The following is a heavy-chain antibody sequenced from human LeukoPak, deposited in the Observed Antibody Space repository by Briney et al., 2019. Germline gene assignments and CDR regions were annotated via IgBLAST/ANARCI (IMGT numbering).Heavy chain of an antibody. V-gene: IGHV3-30*18. J-gene: IGHJ4*02. CDR3: AKLAGVVPAATTPFDY. CDR2: ISYDGSNK. Sequence: PGRSLRLSCAASGFTFSSYGMHWVRQAPGKGLEWVAVISYDGSNKHYADSVKGRFTISRDNSKNTLYLQMNSLRAEDTAVYYCAKLAGVVPAATTPFDYWGQGTLVTVSS. CDR1: GFTFSSYG. D-gene: IGHD2-2*01.